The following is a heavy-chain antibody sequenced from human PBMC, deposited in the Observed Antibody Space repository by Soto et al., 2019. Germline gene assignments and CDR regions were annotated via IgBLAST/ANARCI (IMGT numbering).Heavy chain of an antibody. CDR1: GFTFSAFG. CDR2: ISTSGSTI. V-gene: IGHV3-48*01. CDR3: ARDQHIVVAGNLEPGLTYFEY. D-gene: IGHD2-21*01. J-gene: IGHJ4*02. Sequence: EVRLEQSGGGLVQPGGSLRLSCATSGFTFSAFGMNWVRQAPGKGLEWVSYISTSGSTIFYADSVKGRFTISRDNAKSSLFLQLNSLRAEDTAVYYCARDQHIVVAGNLEPGLTYFEYWGQGNLVTVSS.